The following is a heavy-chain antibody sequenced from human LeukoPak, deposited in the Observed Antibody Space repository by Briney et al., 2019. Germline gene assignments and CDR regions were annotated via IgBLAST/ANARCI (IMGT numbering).Heavy chain of an antibody. CDR2: IYWNDDK. CDR3: AHRPGSTSWPAFDY. Sequence: SGPTLVKPTQTLTLTCTFSGFSLSTSGVGGGWIRQPPGKALEWLALIYWNDDKRYSPSLKSRLTITKDTSKNQVVLTMTNMDPVDTATYYCAHRPGSTSWPAFDYWGQGTLVTVSS. J-gene: IGHJ4*02. D-gene: IGHD2-2*01. CDR1: GFSLSTSGVG. V-gene: IGHV2-5*01.